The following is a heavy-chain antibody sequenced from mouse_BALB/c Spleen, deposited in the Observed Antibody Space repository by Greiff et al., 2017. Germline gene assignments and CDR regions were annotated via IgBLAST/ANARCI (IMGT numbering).Heavy chain of an antibody. J-gene: IGHJ3*01. Sequence: QVQLKESGAELVRPGSSVKISCKASGYAFSSYWMNWVKQRPGQGLEWIGQIYPGDGDTNYNGKFKGKATLTADKSSSTAYMQLSSLTSEDSAVYFCVGNDVEFAYWGQGTLVTVSA. D-gene: IGHD2-12*01. V-gene: IGHV1-80*01. CDR3: VGNDVEFAY. CDR1: GYAFSSYW. CDR2: IYPGDGDT.